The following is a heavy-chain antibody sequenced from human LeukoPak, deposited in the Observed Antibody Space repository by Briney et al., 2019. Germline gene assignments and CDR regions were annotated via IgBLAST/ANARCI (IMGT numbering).Heavy chain of an antibody. CDR3: ARVSLDCTGGTCLDLDY. J-gene: IGHJ4*02. CDR1: GYNFTNFW. D-gene: IGHD2-8*02. Sequence: GESLKISCKASGYNFTNFWIGWVRQMPGKGLEWVGMVYPGESETRYSPSFQGQVTVSADKSIDTAYLQWRRLKASDTAMYYCARVSLDCTGGTCLDLDYWGQGTLVTISS. CDR2: VYPGESET. V-gene: IGHV5-51*01.